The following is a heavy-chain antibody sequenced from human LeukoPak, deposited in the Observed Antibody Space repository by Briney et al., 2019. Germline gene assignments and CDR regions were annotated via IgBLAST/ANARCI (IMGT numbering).Heavy chain of an antibody. V-gene: IGHV3-23*01. Sequence: RAGGSLRLSCAASGFTFSSYAMSWVRQAPGKGLEWVSAISGSGGSTYYADSVKGRFTISRDNSKNTLYLQMNSLRAEDTAVYYCAKDPYIYYDGSGRPYWGQGTLVTVSS. CDR2: ISGSGGST. D-gene: IGHD3-22*01. J-gene: IGHJ4*02. CDR3: AKDPYIYYDGSGRPY. CDR1: GFTFSSYA.